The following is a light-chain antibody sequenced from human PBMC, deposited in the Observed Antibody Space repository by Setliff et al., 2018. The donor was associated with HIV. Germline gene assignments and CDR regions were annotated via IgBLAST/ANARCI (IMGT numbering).Light chain of an antibody. V-gene: IGLV2-23*01. CDR2: QAI. CDR3: CSNTGSNTYV. CDR1: SSDIGRYNL. Sequence: SALTQPASVSGSPGQSITISCTGTSSDIGRYNLVSWYQQYPGKAPKLMIYQAIKRPSGVSNRFSGSKSGNTASLTISGLQAEDEADYYCCSNTGSNTYVFGSGTKVTVL. J-gene: IGLJ1*01.